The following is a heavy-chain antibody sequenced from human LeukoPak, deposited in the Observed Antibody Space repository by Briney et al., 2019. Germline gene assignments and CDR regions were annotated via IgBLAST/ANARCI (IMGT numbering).Heavy chain of an antibody. D-gene: IGHD1-20*01. CDR2: IKQDGSEK. CDR1: GFTFSSYW. CDR3: ARDQDNSDFDY. J-gene: IGHJ4*02. V-gene: IGHV3-7*01. Sequence: GGSLRLSCAASGFTFSSYWMSWVRQASGQGLEWVANIKQDGSEKYYVDSVKGRFTISRDNAKNSLYLQMNSLRAEDTAVYYCARDQDNSDFDYWGQGTLVTVSS.